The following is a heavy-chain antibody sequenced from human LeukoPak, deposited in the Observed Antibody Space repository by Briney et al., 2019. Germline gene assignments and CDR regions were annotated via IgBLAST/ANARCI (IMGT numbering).Heavy chain of an antibody. CDR2: ISSSSSYT. CDR1: GFTFSDYY. J-gene: IGHJ6*02. D-gene: IGHD1-26*01. Sequence: PGGSLRLSCAASGFTFSDYYMSWIRQAPGKGLEWVSYISSSSSYTNYADSVKGRLTISRDNAKNSLYLQMNSLRAEDTAVYYCARDRIVGAPGGGMDVWGQGTTVTVSS. CDR3: ARDRIVGAPGGGMDV. V-gene: IGHV3-11*05.